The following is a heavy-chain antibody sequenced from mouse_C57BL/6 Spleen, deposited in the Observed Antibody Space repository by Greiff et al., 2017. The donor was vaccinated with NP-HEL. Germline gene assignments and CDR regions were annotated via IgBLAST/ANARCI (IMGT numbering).Heavy chain of an antibody. CDR2: IDPETGGT. J-gene: IGHJ3*01. CDR1: GYTFTDYE. CDR3: TPWGGFAY. V-gene: IGHV1-15*01. Sequence: VKLMESGAELVRPGASVTLSCKASGYTFTDYEMHWVKQTPVHGLEWIGAIDPETGGTAYNQKFKGKAILTADKSSSTAYMELRSLTSEDSAVYYCTPWGGFAYWGQGTLVTVSA.